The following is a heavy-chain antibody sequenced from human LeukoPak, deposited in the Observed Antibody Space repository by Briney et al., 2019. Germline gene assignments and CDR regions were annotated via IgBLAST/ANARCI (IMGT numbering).Heavy chain of an antibody. V-gene: IGHV4-34*01. CDR1: GGSFSSYY. D-gene: IGHD2-2*01. J-gene: IGHJ6*02. CDR2: IKHSGSN. Sequence: SETLSLTCAVYGGSFSSYYSSSIRHPPGKGLEWIREIKHSGSNNYNPPLKSRVTISVDTSKNQFSLKLSSVTAADTAVYYCARVVVAPSYRYYYYGMDVWGQGTTVTVSS. CDR3: ARVVVAPSYRYYYYGMDV.